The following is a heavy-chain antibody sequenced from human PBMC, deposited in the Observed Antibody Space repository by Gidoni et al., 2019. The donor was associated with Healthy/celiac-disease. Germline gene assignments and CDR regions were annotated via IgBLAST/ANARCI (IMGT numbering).Heavy chain of an antibody. CDR2: ISGSGGST. D-gene: IGHD2-2*02. J-gene: IGHJ3*02. V-gene: IGHV3-23*01. CDR1: GFPFSSYS. Sequence: EVQLLESGGGLVQPGGSLRLSCAASGFPFSSYSMSWVRQAPGKGLEWVSAISGSGGSTYYADSVKGRFTISRDNYKNTLYLQMNSLRAEDTAVYYCAKSRFVVVPAAISGGGAFDIWGQGTMVTVSS. CDR3: AKSRFVVVPAAISGGGAFDI.